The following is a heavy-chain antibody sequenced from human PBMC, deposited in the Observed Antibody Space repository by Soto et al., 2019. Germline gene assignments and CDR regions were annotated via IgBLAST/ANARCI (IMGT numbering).Heavy chain of an antibody. Sequence: DVQLVETGGGVVPPGGSLRLSCAASGLTFNRYWMHWVRHAPGKSLVWVSHINTDGSNTNYADSVKGRFTISRDNAKSTLFLQMNSLRDEDTAVYYCAREFCSGGNCYTYYFDPWGQGIPVTVSS. CDR3: AREFCSGGNCYTYYFDP. D-gene: IGHD2-15*01. CDR2: INTDGSNT. J-gene: IGHJ5*02. V-gene: IGHV3-74*01. CDR1: GLTFNRYW.